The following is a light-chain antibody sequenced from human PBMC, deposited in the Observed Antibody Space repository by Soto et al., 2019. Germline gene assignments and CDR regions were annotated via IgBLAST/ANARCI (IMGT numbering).Light chain of an antibody. V-gene: IGKV3-15*01. CDR2: DAS. CDR1: QSVSSN. CDR3: HQYNNWPPWT. J-gene: IGKJ1*01. Sequence: EIVITESPATLSVPTGERATLSCRASQSVSSNLAWYQQKPGQAPRLLIYDASTRATGIPARFSGSGSGTEFTLTISSLQSEDFAVYYCHQYNNWPPWTFGQGTKVDI.